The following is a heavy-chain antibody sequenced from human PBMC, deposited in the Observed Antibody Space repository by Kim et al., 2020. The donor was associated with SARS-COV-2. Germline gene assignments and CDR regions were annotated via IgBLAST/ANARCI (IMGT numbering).Heavy chain of an antibody. Sequence: ASVKVSCKASGYTFTSYGISWVQQAPGQGLEWMGWISAYNGNTNYAQKLQGRVTMTTDTSTSTAYMELRSLRSDDTAVYYCARDVIAVAPKKDYNWFDPWGQGTLVTVSS. CDR3: ARDVIAVAPKKDYNWFDP. V-gene: IGHV1-18*01. CDR1: GYTFTSYG. D-gene: IGHD6-19*01. J-gene: IGHJ5*02. CDR2: ISAYNGNT.